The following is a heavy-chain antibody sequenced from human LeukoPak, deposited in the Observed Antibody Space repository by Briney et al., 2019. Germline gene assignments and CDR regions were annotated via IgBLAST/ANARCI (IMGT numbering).Heavy chain of an antibody. V-gene: IGHV3-73*01. J-gene: IGHJ6*03. D-gene: IGHD5-18*01. Sequence: PGGSLRLSCAASGFTFSGSAMHWVRQASGKGLEWVGRIRSKANSYATAYAASVKGRFTISRDDSKNTAYLQMNSLKTENTTAYYCTSPLMQLRKRDEYYYMDVSGKGTTVTVSS. CDR1: GFTFSGSA. CDR2: IRSKANSYAT. CDR3: TSPLMQLRKRDEYYYMDV.